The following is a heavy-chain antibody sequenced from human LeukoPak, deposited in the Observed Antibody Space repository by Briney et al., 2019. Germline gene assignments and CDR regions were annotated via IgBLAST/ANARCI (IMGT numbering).Heavy chain of an antibody. D-gene: IGHD5-24*01. Sequence: GGSLRLSCAASGFTFSGFGIHWVRQAPGKGLEWVAFIQLDGGNKYYADSVKGRFTISRDNAKNTLHLQMDSLRGEDTAVYYCAREGRWLQAHFDYWGQGTLVTVSP. CDR2: IQLDGGNK. V-gene: IGHV3-30*02. CDR3: AREGRWLQAHFDY. CDR1: GFTFSGFG. J-gene: IGHJ4*02.